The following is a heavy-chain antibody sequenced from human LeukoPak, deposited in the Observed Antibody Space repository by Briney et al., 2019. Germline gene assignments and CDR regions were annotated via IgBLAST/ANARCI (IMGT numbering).Heavy chain of an antibody. CDR3: ARAHNWKYGTFDY. CDR2: TKQDGSEE. J-gene: IGHJ4*02. Sequence: GGSLRLSCAASGFTFSSYWMSWVRQAPGKGLEWVANTKQDGSEEYYMDSVKGRFTISRDNAKNSLYLQMNSLRAEDTAVYYCARAHNWKYGTFDYWGQGTLVTVSS. V-gene: IGHV3-7*01. CDR1: GFTFSSYW. D-gene: IGHD1-7*01.